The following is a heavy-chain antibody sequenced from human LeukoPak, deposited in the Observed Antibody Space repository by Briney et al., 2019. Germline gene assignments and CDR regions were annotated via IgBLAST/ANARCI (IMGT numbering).Heavy chain of an antibody. V-gene: IGHV1-2*02. CDR1: GYTFTGYY. D-gene: IGHD5-18*01. J-gene: IGHJ4*02. Sequence: ASVKVSCKASGYTFTGYYMHWVRQAPGQGLEWMGWINPNSGGTNYARKFQGRVTMTRDTSMSTAKMELSRLRSDDTAVYYCVRTRLRGYSYGDYYFDYWGQGTLVTVSS. CDR2: INPNSGGT. CDR3: VRTRLRGYSYGDYYFDY.